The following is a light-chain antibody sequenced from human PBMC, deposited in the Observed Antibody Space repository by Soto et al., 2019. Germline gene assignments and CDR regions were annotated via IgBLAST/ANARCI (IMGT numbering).Light chain of an antibody. V-gene: IGKV3-15*01. Sequence: EIVLTQSPGTLSLSPGERATLSCRASQSVSSHLAWYQQKPGQAPRLLIYDASTRATGVPVRFSGSGSGTEFTLTISSLQSEDFAVYYCQQCDNWPRTFGQGTKVDIK. CDR1: QSVSSH. CDR2: DAS. J-gene: IGKJ1*01. CDR3: QQCDNWPRT.